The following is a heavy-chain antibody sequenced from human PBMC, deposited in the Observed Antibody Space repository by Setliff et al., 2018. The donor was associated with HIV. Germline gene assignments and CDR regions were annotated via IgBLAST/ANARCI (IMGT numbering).Heavy chain of an antibody. J-gene: IGHJ2*01. CDR2: VKSESGGGAT. V-gene: IGHV3-15*01. CDR1: GFTFKNTW. CDR3: VGHYYDPLTGYYVWFFDV. Sequence: GGSLRLSCAASGFTFKNTWMYWVRQAPGKGLECVGRVKSESGGGATDYAAPVKGRFIISRDDASNTLYLQADILKTEDTAVYYCVGHYYDPLTGYYVWFFDVWGRGTLVTVSS. D-gene: IGHD3-9*01.